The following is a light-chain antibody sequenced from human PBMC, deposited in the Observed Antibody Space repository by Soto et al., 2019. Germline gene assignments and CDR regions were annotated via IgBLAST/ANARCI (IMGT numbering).Light chain of an antibody. V-gene: IGLV4-69*01. CDR3: QTWGTGTVV. CDR2: LNNDGSH. CDR1: SGHSSYA. J-gene: IGLJ2*01. Sequence: QLVLTQSPSASASLGASVRLTCTLSSGHSSYAIAWHQQQPEKGPRYLMKLNNDGSHNKGDGIPDRFSGSNSGAERYLTIAILQSEDEADYYCQTWGTGTVVFGGGTKLTVL.